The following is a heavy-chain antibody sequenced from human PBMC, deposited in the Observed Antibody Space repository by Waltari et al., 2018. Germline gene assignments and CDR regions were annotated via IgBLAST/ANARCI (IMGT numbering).Heavy chain of an antibody. Sequence: EVQLRQSGAELRKPGTPVKISCKASGYTFSDYYIHWVQQAPGKGLQWVGLVGPEDGQEIYAEKFQGRVTITADTSTDTAYLELSSLTSEDTAVFYCATALGDNTSASRPFHLWGQGTVITVSS. D-gene: IGHD3-10*01. V-gene: IGHV1-69-2*01. CDR3: ATALGDNTSASRPFHL. CDR1: GYTFSDYY. CDR2: VGPEDGQE. J-gene: IGHJ3*01.